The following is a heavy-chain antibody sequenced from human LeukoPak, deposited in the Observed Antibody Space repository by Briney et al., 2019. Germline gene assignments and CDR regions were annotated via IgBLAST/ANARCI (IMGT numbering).Heavy chain of an antibody. CDR1: GYTFTSYG. CDR2: ISAYNGNT. Sequence: ASVKVSCKAPGYTFTSYGISWVRQAPGQGLEWMGWISAYNGNTNYAQKLQGRVTMTTDTSTSTAYMELRSLRSDDTAVYYCARDCSGGSCYDHWGQGTLVTVSS. V-gene: IGHV1-18*01. D-gene: IGHD2-15*01. J-gene: IGHJ4*02. CDR3: ARDCSGGSCYDH.